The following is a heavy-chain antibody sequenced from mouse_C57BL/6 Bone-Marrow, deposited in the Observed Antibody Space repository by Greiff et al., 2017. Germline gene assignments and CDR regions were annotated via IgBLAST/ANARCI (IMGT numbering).Heavy chain of an antibody. CDR2: ILPNSGST. Sequence: QVQLQQPGAELVKPGASVKLSCKASGYTFTSYWMHWVKPRPGQGLEWIGMILPNSGSTNYNEKLKGKATLTVDKSSSTAYMQLSSLTSEDSAVYYCARSSMIDYYYDYWGQGTTLTVSS. CDR1: GYTFTSYW. J-gene: IGHJ2*01. V-gene: IGHV1-64*01. CDR3: ARSSMIDYYYDY. D-gene: IGHD2-4*01.